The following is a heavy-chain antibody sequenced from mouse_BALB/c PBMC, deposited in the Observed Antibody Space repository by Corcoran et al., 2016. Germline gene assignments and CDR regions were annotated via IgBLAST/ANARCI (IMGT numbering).Heavy chain of an antibody. CDR3: ARYNYDY. J-gene: IGHJ2*01. CDR2: INTHSGVP. D-gene: IGHD2-4*01. Sequence: QIQLVQSGPELKKTGETVRISCKASGYTFTTAGMQWVQKMPGKGLKWIGWINTHSGVPKYAEDFKGRFALSLETSASTAYLQISNLKNEDTSTDFCARYNYDYWGQGTTLTVSS. CDR1: GYTFTTAG. V-gene: IGHV9-4*02.